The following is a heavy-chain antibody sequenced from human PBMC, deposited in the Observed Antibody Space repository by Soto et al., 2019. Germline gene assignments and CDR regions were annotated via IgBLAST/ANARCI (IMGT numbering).Heavy chain of an antibody. Sequence: EVQLLESGGGLVQPGGSLRLSCAASGFTFRNYAMSWARQAPGKGLEWVSAISGSGGTTHYADYVKGRFTISSDNSKNTLYLQMNSLRVEDTAVYYCAKDRSSTSCYAFDYWGQGSLVTVSS. J-gene: IGHJ4*02. CDR3: AKDRSSTSCYAFDY. V-gene: IGHV3-23*01. CDR2: ISGSGGTT. CDR1: GFTFRNYA. D-gene: IGHD2-2*01.